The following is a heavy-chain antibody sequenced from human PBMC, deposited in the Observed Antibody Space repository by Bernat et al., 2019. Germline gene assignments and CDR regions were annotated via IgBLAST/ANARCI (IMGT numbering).Heavy chain of an antibody. J-gene: IGHJ6*02. V-gene: IGHV4-59*08. CDR2: IYYSGST. Sequence: QVQLQESGPGLVKPSETLSLTCTVSGGSISSYYWSWIRQPPGKGLEWIGYIYYSGSTNYNPSLKSRVTISVDTSKNQFSLKLSSVTAADTAVYYCARLGGALGEGLYSSSWPQYYYYYYGMDVWGQGTTVTVSS. D-gene: IGHD6-13*01. CDR1: GGSISSYY. CDR3: ARLGGALGEGLYSSSWPQYYYYYYGMDV.